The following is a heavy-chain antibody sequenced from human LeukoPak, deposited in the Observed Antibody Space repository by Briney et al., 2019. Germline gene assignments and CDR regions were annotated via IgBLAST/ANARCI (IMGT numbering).Heavy chain of an antibody. V-gene: IGHV3-48*03. D-gene: IGHD3-10*01. CDR1: GFTFSSYE. J-gene: IGHJ5*02. CDR3: ARTRGTAVRGDVYNWLDP. CDR2: ISSSGSTI. Sequence: GGSLRLSCAASGFTFSSYEMNWVRQAPGKGLEWVSYISSSGSTIYYADSVKGRFTISRDNAKNSLNLQMNSLRAEDTAVYYCARTRGTAVRGDVYNWLDPWGQGTLVTVSS.